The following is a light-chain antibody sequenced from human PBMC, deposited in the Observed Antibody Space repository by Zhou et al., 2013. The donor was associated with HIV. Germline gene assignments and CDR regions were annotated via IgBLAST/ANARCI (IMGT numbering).Light chain of an antibody. CDR2: DAS. J-gene: IGKJ4*01. V-gene: IGKV1-33*01. CDR3: QQYNDVPPT. CDR1: QGIRSA. Sequence: IQMTQSPSSLSASVGDRVTITCRASQGIRSALNWYQQKPGRAPELLITDASNLETGVPSRFSGSGSGTHFTFTISNLQPEDVGTYFCQQYNDVPPTFGGGTKVEIK.